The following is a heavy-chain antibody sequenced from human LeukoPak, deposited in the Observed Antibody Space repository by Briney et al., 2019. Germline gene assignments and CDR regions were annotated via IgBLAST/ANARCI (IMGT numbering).Heavy chain of an antibody. CDR3: AKDSTFYGSGSHFDY. CDR2: ISISGGTT. Sequence: GRSLRLSCAASGFTFSSDAMHWVRQAPGKGLEWVSSISISGGTTYYADSVKGRFTISRDNSKNTLYLQMNSLRADDTAVYYCAKDSTFYGSGSHFDYWGQGTLVTVSS. V-gene: IGHV3-23*01. D-gene: IGHD3-10*01. J-gene: IGHJ4*02. CDR1: GFTFSSDA.